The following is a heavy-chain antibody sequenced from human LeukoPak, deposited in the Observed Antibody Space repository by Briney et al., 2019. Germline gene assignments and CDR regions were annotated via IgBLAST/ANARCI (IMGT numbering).Heavy chain of an antibody. Sequence: ASVTVSRKSSVYTFISYDINWVRQATGQGLEWMGWMNPNSGNTGCAQKFQGRVTMTSDTSISTAYVELSTLRSEDTAVYYCARGPPPYCSGDSCYSFLYFPHRGQGTLVTVSS. CDR1: VYTFISYD. CDR3: ARGPPPYCSGDSCYSFLYFPH. CDR2: MNPNSGNT. V-gene: IGHV1-8*01. D-gene: IGHD2-15*01. J-gene: IGHJ1*01.